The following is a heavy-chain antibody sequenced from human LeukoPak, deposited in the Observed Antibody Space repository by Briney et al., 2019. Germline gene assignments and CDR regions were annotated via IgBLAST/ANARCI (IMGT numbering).Heavy chain of an antibody. CDR1: GGSISSYY. CDR3: ARDLYGQWPPPPGSPYDAFDI. V-gene: IGHV4-4*07. D-gene: IGHD6-19*01. Sequence: PSETLSLTCTVSGGSISSYYWSWIRQPAGKGLEWIGRIYTSGSTNHNPSLKSRVTMSVDTSKNQFSLKLSSVTAADTAVYYCARDLYGQWPPPPGSPYDAFDIWGQGTMVTVSS. CDR2: IYTSGST. J-gene: IGHJ3*02.